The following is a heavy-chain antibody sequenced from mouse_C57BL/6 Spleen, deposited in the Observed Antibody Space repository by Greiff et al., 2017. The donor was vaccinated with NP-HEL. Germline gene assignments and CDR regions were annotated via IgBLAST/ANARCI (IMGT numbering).Heavy chain of an antibody. CDR2: ISGGGGNT. V-gene: IGHV5-9*01. CDR1: GFTFSSYT. D-gene: IGHD2-1*01. J-gene: IGHJ2*01. CDR3: ARKRGNSYFDY. Sequence: EVMLVESGGGLVKPGGSLKLSCAASGFTFSSYTMSWVRQTPEKRLEWVATISGGGGNTYYPDSVKGRFTISRDNAKNTLYLKMSSLRSEDTALYYCARKRGNSYFDYWGQGTTLTVSS.